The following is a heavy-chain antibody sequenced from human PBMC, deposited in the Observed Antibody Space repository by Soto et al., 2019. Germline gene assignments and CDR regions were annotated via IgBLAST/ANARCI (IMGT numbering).Heavy chain of an antibody. CDR1: GFTFSNAW. CDR2: IKSKTDGGTT. J-gene: IGHJ4*02. V-gene: IGHV3-15*07. Sequence: GGSLRLSCAASGFTFSNAWMNWVRQAPGKGLEWVGRIKSKTDGGTTDYAAPVKGRFTISRDDSKNTLYLQMNSLKTEDTAVYYCTTPLIGCSSTSCYGWAVDYWGQGTLVTVSS. D-gene: IGHD2-2*01. CDR3: TTPLIGCSSTSCYGWAVDY.